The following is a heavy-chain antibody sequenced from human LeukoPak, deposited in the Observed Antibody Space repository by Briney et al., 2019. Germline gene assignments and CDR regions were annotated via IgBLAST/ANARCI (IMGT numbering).Heavy chain of an antibody. Sequence: SETLSLTCTVSDGSISSGSYYWNWIRQPAGKGLEWIGRIYTGGSSNYNPSLKSRVTISVDTSKNQFSLKLSSVTAADTAVYYCARSYYGDNWFDPWGQGTLVTVSS. D-gene: IGHD3-10*01. CDR1: DGSISSGSYY. CDR3: ARSYYGDNWFDP. CDR2: IYTGGSS. V-gene: IGHV4-61*02. J-gene: IGHJ5*02.